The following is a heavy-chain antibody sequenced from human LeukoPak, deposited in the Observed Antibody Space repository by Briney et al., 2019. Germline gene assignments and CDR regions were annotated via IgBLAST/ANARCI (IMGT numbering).Heavy chain of an antibody. CDR3: AREIHVDIVATIPDY. J-gene: IGHJ4*02. CDR1: GYTFTGYY. V-gene: IGHV1-2*02. Sequence: ASVKVSCKASGYTFTGYYMHWVRQAPGQGLEWMGWINPNSGGTNYAQKFQGRVTMTRDTSISTAYMELSRLRSDDTAAYYCAREIHVDIVATIPDYWGQGTLVTVSS. D-gene: IGHD5-12*01. CDR2: INPNSGGT.